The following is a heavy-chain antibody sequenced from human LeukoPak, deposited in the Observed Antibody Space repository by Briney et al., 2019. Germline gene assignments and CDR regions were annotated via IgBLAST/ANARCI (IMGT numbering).Heavy chain of an antibody. CDR3: ARGHIVVVVAAVYGMDV. D-gene: IGHD2-15*01. Sequence: ASVKVSCQASGYTFTNYYIHWVRQAPGQGLEWLGIINPSGGSTSYAQKFQGRVTMTRDTSTSTVYMELSSLRSEDTAVYYCARGHIVVVVAAVYGMDVWGQGTTVTVSS. CDR2: INPSGGST. V-gene: IGHV1-46*01. J-gene: IGHJ6*02. CDR1: GYTFTNYY.